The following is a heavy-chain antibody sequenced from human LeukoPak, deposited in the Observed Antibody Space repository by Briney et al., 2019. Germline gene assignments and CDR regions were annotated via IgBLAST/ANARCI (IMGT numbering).Heavy chain of an antibody. Sequence: SVKVSCKASGGTFSSYAISWVRQAPGQGLEWMGRIIPILGIANYAQKFQGRVTITAGKSTSTAYMELSSLRSEDTAVYYCARVDTYYYDSSGPIWGQGTLVTVSS. CDR2: IIPILGIA. D-gene: IGHD3-22*01. CDR3: ARVDTYYYDSSGPI. CDR1: GGTFSSYA. J-gene: IGHJ4*02. V-gene: IGHV1-69*04.